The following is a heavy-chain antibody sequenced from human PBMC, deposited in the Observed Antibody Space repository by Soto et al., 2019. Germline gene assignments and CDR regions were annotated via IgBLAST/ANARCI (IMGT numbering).Heavy chain of an antibody. CDR2: ISANSGNT. D-gene: IGHD2-15*01. Sequence: QVQLVQSGAEVKKPGASVKVSCKASGYTFTTYGISWVRQAPGQGLEWVGWISANSGNTEYAQKFQGRVTMTTDTSAITAYMELRSLKSDDTAVYYCARAYCSGGSCYLDYWGQGTLVTVSS. J-gene: IGHJ4*02. V-gene: IGHV1-18*01. CDR3: ARAYCSGGSCYLDY. CDR1: GYTFTTYG.